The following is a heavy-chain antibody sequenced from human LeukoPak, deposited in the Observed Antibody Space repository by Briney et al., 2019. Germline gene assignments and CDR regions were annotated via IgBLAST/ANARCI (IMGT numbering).Heavy chain of an antibody. J-gene: IGHJ4*02. V-gene: IGHV3-21*01. Sequence: GGSLRLSCAASGYTYSSYSINWVRQAPGKGLEWVSSISVRSNYIYYADSVRGRFRISRDDARDSLYLQMNSLRAEDTAVYYCVRLRRNSDTSGFYYYYDFWGQGTLVTVSS. CDR3: VRLRRNSDTSGFYYYYDF. D-gene: IGHD3-22*01. CDR2: ISVRSNYI. CDR1: GYTYSSYS.